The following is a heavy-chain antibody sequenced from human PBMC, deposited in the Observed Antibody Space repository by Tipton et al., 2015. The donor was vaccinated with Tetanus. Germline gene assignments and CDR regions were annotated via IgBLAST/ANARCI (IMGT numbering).Heavy chain of an antibody. CDR1: GFTFRSYG. V-gene: IGHV3-30*18. CDR2: VSYDGSSK. CDR3: ANPRGRSSSGGVDKFDV. D-gene: IGHD3-16*01. Sequence: RSLRLSCAASGFTFRSYGMHWVRRAPGKGLEWVALVSYDGSSKVYADSVKGRFTISRDNSNNTLYLQMNNLRTEDTAIYYCANPRGRSSSGGVDKFDVGGQGKMVTFSS. J-gene: IGHJ3*01.